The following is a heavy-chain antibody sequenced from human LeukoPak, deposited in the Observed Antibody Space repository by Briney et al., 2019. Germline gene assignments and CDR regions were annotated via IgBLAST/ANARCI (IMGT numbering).Heavy chain of an antibody. J-gene: IGHJ4*02. CDR3: ATGLGDFWNFDY. CDR2: VDPEDGET. CDR1: GYTFTDYY. Sequence: GASVKVSCKVSGYTFTDYYMHWVQQAPGKGLEWMGLVDPEDGETIYAERFQGRVTITADTSTDTAYMELSSLRSEDTAVYYCATGLGDFWNFDYWGQGTLVTVSS. V-gene: IGHV1-69-2*01. D-gene: IGHD4-17*01.